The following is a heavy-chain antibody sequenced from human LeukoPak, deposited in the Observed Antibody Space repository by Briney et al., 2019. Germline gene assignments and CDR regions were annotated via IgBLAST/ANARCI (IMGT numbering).Heavy chain of an antibody. CDR1: GFTFSSYA. CDR3: ARAPGSSSCRFDP. V-gene: IGHV3-30-3*01. D-gene: IGHD6-6*01. J-gene: IGHJ5*02. Sequence: GGSLRLSCAASGFTFSSYAMHWVRQAPGKGLEWVAVISYDGSNKYYADSVKGRFTISRDNSKNTLYLQMNSLRAEDTAVYYCARAPGSSSCRFDPWGQGTLVIVSS. CDR2: ISYDGSNK.